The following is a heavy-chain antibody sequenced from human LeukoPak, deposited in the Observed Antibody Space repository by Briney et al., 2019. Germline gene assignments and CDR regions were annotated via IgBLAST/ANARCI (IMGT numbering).Heavy chain of an antibody. J-gene: IGHJ4*02. CDR2: IYYSGGT. CDR1: GGSISSGTYY. D-gene: IGHD6-13*01. V-gene: IGHV4-39*01. CDR3: ARVWTSSSSPYFFDY. Sequence: SETLSLTCTVSGGSISSGTYYWGWIRQPPGKGLEWIGSIYYSGGTYYNPSLKSRVTMSVDTSKNQFSLKLSSVTAADTAVYYCARVWTSSSSPYFFDYWGQGTLVTVSS.